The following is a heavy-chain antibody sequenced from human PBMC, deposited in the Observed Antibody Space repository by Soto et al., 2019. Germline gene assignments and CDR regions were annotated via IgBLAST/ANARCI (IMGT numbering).Heavy chain of an antibody. Sequence: QVQLQESGPGLVKPSETLSLTCTVSGGSISSYYWSWIRQPPGKGLEWIGYIYYSGSTNYNPSLKSRVTISXDTXKNQFSPKLSSVTAADTAVYYCARGVTYYYYGMDVWGQGTTVTVSS. CDR3: ARGVTYYYYGMDV. V-gene: IGHV4-59*01. CDR2: IYYSGST. CDR1: GGSISSYY. D-gene: IGHD2-21*02. J-gene: IGHJ6*02.